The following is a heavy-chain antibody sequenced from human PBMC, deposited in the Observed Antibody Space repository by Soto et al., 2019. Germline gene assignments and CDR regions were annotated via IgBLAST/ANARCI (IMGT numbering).Heavy chain of an antibody. CDR3: AREPIVGGLPTSGALDY. CDR1: GFTFSSYA. V-gene: IGHV3-30-3*01. D-gene: IGHD2-21*01. CDR2: ISYDGSNK. J-gene: IGHJ4*02. Sequence: QVQLVESGGGLVQPGRSLRLSCAASGFTFSSYAMHWVRQAPGKGLEWVSVISYDGSNKYYADSVKGRFTISRDNSKNTMYLQMNGLRAEDSAVYYCAREPIVGGLPTSGALDYWGQGTLVTVSS.